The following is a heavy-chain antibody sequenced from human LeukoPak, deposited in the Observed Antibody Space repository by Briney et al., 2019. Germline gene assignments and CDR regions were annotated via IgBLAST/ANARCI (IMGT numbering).Heavy chain of an antibody. J-gene: IGHJ1*01. V-gene: IGHV3-15*01. CDR3: TTQHTFGEVLALQH. CDR2: IKSKTDGGTT. Sequence: GGPLRLSCAASGFTFSNAWMSWVRRAPGKGLEWVGRIKSKTDGGTTDYAAPVKGRFPISRDDSKHTLSLQMHTLKTEHTAVYHCTTQHTFGEVLALQHWGQSTLVTVSS. D-gene: IGHD3-16*02. CDR1: GFTFSNAW.